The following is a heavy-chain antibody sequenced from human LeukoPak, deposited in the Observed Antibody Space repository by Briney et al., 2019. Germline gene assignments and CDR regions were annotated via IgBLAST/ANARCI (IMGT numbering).Heavy chain of an antibody. J-gene: IGHJ6*03. D-gene: IGHD6-19*01. CDR2: ISSSGSTI. V-gene: IGHV3-11*01. CDR3: AKSGLVVAGDYYYLDV. Sequence: KPGGSLRLSCAASGFTFSDYYMSWIRQAPGKGPEWVSYISSSGSTIYYADSVKGRFTISRDDSKNTLYLQMNSLRAEDTAVYYCAKSGLVVAGDYYYLDVWGKGTTVTVSS. CDR1: GFTFSDYY.